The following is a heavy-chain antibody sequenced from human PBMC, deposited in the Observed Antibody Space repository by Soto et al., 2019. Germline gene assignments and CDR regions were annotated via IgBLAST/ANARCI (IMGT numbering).Heavy chain of an antibody. Sequence: QVQLVQSGAEVKKPGASVKVTCKASGYTFTSYYMHWVRQAPGQGLEWMGIINPSGGSTSYAQKFQGTVTMTRDTSTSTVYMELSSLRSEDTAVYYCTRDSYEDYYFDYWGQGTLVTVSS. D-gene: IGHD4-17*01. J-gene: IGHJ4*02. CDR1: GYTFTSYY. CDR2: INPSGGST. CDR3: TRDSYEDYYFDY. V-gene: IGHV1-46*01.